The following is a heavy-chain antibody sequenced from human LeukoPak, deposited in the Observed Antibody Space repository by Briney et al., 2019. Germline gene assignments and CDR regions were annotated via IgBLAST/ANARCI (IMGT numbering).Heavy chain of an antibody. J-gene: IGHJ4*02. CDR2: ISGSSSSSSSSTT. Sequence: GGSLRLSCAASGFTFSGYGMTWVRQAPGKGLEWVSYISGSSSSSSSSTTYYADSVKGRFTISRDNAKNLLYLQMNSLRAEDTAVYYCASRFLEWLYWGQGTLVTVSS. D-gene: IGHD3-3*01. CDR1: GFTFSGYG. V-gene: IGHV3-48*01. CDR3: ASRFLEWLY.